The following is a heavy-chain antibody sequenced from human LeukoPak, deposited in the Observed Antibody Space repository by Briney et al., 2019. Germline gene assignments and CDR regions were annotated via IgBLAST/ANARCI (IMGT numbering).Heavy chain of an antibody. CDR1: GGSISNYY. D-gene: IGHD2-21*02. V-gene: IGHV4-59*01. J-gene: IGHJ6*03. CDR3: AREREGVVTVLRDWEYSYFYMDV. Sequence: SETLSLTCTVSGGSISNYYWSWIRQPPGKGLEWIGNIYYSGSTNYNPSLKSRVTISVDTSKNQFSLKLSSVTAADTAVYYCAREREGVVTVLRDWEYSYFYMDVWGKGTTVTISS. CDR2: IYYSGST.